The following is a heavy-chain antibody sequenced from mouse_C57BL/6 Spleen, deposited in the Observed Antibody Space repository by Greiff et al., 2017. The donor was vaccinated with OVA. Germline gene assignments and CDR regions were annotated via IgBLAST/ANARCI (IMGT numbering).Heavy chain of an antibody. V-gene: IGHV1-52*01. CDR3: AREEDLFGYFDY. D-gene: IGHD1-1*01. Sequence: VQLQQPGAELVRPGSSVKLSCKASGYTFTSYWMHWVKQRPIQGLEWIGNIDPSDSETHYNQKFKDKATLTVDKSSSTAYMQLSSLTSEDSAVYYCAREEDLFGYFDYWGQGTTLTVSS. J-gene: IGHJ2*01. CDR1: GYTFTSYW. CDR2: IDPSDSET.